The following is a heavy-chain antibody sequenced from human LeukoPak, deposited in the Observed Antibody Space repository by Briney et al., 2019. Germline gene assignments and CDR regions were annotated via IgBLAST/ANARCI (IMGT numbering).Heavy chain of an antibody. CDR1: GGSISSYY. Sequence: PSETLSLTCTVSGGSISSYYWSWIRQPPGKGLEWIGYIYYGGSTNYTPSLKSRVTISVDASKLQFSLKLSSVTAAGTAVYYCARWPDLDYWGQGTLVTVSS. CDR3: ARWPDLDY. D-gene: IGHD1-14*01. V-gene: IGHV4-59*01. CDR2: IYYGGST. J-gene: IGHJ4*02.